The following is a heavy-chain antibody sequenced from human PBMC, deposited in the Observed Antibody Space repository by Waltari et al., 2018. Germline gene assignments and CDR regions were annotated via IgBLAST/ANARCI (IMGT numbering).Heavy chain of an antibody. J-gene: IGHJ4*02. CDR1: GFTFDDYA. D-gene: IGHD1-26*01. CDR3: AKEGGVGATRYVY. Sequence: EVQLVESGGGLVQPGRSLRLSCAASGFTFDDYAMHWVRQAPGKGLEWVSGISWNSGSIGYAYSVKGRFTISSDNAKNSLYLQMNSLRAEDTALYYCAKEGGVGATRYVYWGQGTLVTVSS. V-gene: IGHV3-9*01. CDR2: ISWNSGSI.